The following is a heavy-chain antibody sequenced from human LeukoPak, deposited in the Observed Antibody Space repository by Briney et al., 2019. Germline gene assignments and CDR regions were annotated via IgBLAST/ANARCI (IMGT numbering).Heavy chain of an antibody. J-gene: IGHJ5*02. D-gene: IGHD3-10*01. CDR2: IYHSGST. CDR3: ARFTVWFGEGGDNWFDP. CDR1: GYSISSGYY. V-gene: IGHV4-38-2*02. Sequence: SETLSLTCTVSGYSISSGYYWGWIRQPPGKGLEWIGSIYHSGSTNYNPSLKSRVTISVDASKNQFSLKLSSVTAADTAVYYCARFTVWFGEGGDNWFDPWGQGTLVTVSS.